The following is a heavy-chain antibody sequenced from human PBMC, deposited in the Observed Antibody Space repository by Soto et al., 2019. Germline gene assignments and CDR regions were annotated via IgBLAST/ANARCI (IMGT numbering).Heavy chain of an antibody. D-gene: IGHD2-15*01. CDR3: SRGILV. CDR1: GGSMNSGGYC. Sequence: QVQLQESGPGLVKPSQTLSLTCTVSGGSMNSGGYCCTWIRQHPGEGLEWIGCISYGGTTFYNPYLKSRVIISVDTSKNQFSLKLTAVTAADTAVYYCSRGILVWGQGTLITVSS. J-gene: IGHJ4*02. CDR2: ISYGGTT. V-gene: IGHV4-31*03.